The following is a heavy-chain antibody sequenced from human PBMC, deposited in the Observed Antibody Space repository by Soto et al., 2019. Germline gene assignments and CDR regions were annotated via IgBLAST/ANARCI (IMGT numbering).Heavy chain of an antibody. V-gene: IGHV3-74*01. CDR1: GFTFSRYW. CDR2: INSDGSST. Sequence: EVQLVESGGDLVQPGGSLRLSCAASGFTFSRYWMHWARQAPGKGLVWVSRINSDGSSTSYADSVKGRFTISRDNSKSTLYLQMNSLRAEDTAVYYCVKDGVSGWSDYFFDYWGQGTLVTVSS. J-gene: IGHJ4*02. CDR3: VKDGVSGWSDYFFDY. D-gene: IGHD6-19*01.